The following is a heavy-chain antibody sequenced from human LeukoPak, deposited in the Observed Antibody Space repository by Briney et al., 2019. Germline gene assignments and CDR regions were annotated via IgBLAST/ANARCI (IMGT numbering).Heavy chain of an antibody. CDR1: GGSISSYC. J-gene: IGHJ3*02. V-gene: IGHV4-59*01. Sequence: SETLSLTCTVSGGSISSYCWSWIRQPPGKGLEWIGYIYYSGSTNYNPSLKSRVTISVDTSKNKFSLKLSSVTAADTAVYYCARRAYYYDSSGYWLWAFDIWGQGTMVTVSS. CDR2: IYYSGST. D-gene: IGHD3-22*01. CDR3: ARRAYYYDSSGYWLWAFDI.